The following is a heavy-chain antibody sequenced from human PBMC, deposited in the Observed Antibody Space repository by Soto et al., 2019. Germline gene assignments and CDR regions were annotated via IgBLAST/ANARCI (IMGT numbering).Heavy chain of an antibody. D-gene: IGHD5-18*01. J-gene: IGHJ4*02. V-gene: IGHV3-30*18. CDR1: GFTFSSYG. CDR3: AKDPAMVMPTLIDS. CDR2: ISYEGSNK. Sequence: QVQLVESGGGVVQPGRSLRLSCAASGFTFSSYGMHWVRQAPGKGLEWVAVISYEGSNKYYADSVKGRFTISRDNSTNALYLHMNSLRAEDTAVYYCAKDPAMVMPTLIDSWGQGTLVTVSS.